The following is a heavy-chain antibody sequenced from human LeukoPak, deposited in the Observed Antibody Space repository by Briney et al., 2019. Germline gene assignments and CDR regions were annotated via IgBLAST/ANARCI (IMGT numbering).Heavy chain of an antibody. Sequence: ASVKVSCKASGGTFSSYAINWVRQAPGQRLEWMGWINAGNGNTKYSQKFQGRVTITRDTSASTAYMELSSLRSEDTAVYYCARAATEGFPLFDYWGQGTLVTVSS. CDR3: ARAATEGFPLFDY. CDR2: INAGNGNT. V-gene: IGHV1-3*01. CDR1: GGTFSSYA. D-gene: IGHD2-21*02. J-gene: IGHJ4*02.